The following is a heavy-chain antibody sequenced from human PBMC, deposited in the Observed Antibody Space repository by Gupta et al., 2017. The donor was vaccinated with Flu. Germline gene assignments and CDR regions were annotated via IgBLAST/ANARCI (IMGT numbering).Heavy chain of an antibody. D-gene: IGHD1-26*01. J-gene: IGHJ4*02. CDR1: GFTFNTYA. Sequence: EVQVLESGGGLVQTGGSLGLSCAASGFTFNTYAMSWVGQAPGKGLEWVSTIRGGGDRTYYADSVQGRFSISRDNSKSTLFLKMNSLRAEDTAVYYCAKVGGTYQFDQWGQGTLGTVSS. CDR3: AKVGGTYQFDQ. CDR2: IRGGGDRT. V-gene: IGHV3-23*01.